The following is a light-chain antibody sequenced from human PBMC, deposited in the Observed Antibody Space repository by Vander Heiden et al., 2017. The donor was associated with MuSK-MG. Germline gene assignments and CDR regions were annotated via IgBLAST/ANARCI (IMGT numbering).Light chain of an antibody. CDR1: SSNSGRKT. CDR3: AAWEDSLNGYV. Sequence: QSVLTQPPSASGTPGPRVTIAGSGSSSNSGRKTVSWYQQLPGTAPKLLIYSNNQRPSGVPDRFSGSKSGTSASLASSGLQAEDEADYYCAAWEDSLNGYVFGTGTKVTVL. J-gene: IGLJ1*01. V-gene: IGLV1-44*01. CDR2: SNN.